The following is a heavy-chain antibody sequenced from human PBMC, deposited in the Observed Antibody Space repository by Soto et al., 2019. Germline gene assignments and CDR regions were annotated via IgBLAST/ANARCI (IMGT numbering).Heavy chain of an antibody. Sequence: PSETLSLTCSVSGGSVSSESYYWSWIRQTPGKGLEWIGNVENSGSTKYNPSLKSLVTISVDTSKNQFSLKLSSVTGADTAVYYCARKRGDSHWIDPWGQRTLVTVSS. CDR3: ARKRGDSHWIDP. J-gene: IGHJ5*02. D-gene: IGHD2-21*01. CDR1: GGSVSSESYY. CDR2: VENSGST. V-gene: IGHV4-61*01.